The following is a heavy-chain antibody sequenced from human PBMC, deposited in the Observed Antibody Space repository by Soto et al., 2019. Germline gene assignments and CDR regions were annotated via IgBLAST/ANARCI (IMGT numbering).Heavy chain of an antibody. Sequence: EASVKVSCKASGYTFTSYGISWVRQAPGQGLEWMGWISAYNGNTNYAQKLQGRVTMTTDTSTSTAYMELRSLRSDDTAVYYCARDTKDYGDDAFDIWGQGTMVTVSS. V-gene: IGHV1-18*01. CDR3: ARDTKDYGDDAFDI. CDR2: ISAYNGNT. D-gene: IGHD4-17*01. CDR1: GYTFTSYG. J-gene: IGHJ3*02.